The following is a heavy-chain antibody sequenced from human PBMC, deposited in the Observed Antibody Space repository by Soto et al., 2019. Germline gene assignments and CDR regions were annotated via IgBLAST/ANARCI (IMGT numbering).Heavy chain of an antibody. CDR3: ARGSEHCSGGSCYFDAFDI. V-gene: IGHV4-31*03. D-gene: IGHD2-15*01. J-gene: IGHJ3*02. Sequence: QVQLQESGPGLVKPSQTLSLTCTVSGGSISSGGYYWSWIRQHPGKGLEWIGYIYYSGSTYYHPSLKSRGTTSVCTSKIQFALKVRSVTAADTAVYYCARGSEHCSGGSCYFDAFDIWGQGTMVTVSS. CDR1: GGSISSGGYY. CDR2: IYYSGST.